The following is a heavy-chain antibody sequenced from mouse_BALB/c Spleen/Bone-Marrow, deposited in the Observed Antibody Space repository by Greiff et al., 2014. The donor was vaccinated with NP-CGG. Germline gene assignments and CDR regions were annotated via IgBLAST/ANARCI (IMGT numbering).Heavy chain of an antibody. D-gene: IGHD3-2*01. CDR1: GYSITSGYS. V-gene: IGHV3-1*02. CDR2: IHYSGSA. Sequence: VQLKQSGPDLVKPSQSLSLTCTVTGYSITSGYSWHWIRQFPGNKLEWMGYIHYSGSANYNPSLKSRISITRDTSKNQFFLQLNSVTTEDTATYYCARSRRQLGLPFDYWGQGTTLTVSS. CDR3: ARSRRQLGLPFDY. J-gene: IGHJ2*01.